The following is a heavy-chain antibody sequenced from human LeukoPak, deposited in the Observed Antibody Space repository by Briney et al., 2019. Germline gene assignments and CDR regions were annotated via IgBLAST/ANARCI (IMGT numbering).Heavy chain of an antibody. CDR1: GFTFSSYA. CDR3: ARAVIGPDY. J-gene: IGHJ4*02. D-gene: IGHD3-16*02. Sequence: GALRLSCAASGFTFSSYAMHWVRQAPGKGLEGVAVISYDGSNKYYADSVKGRFTIPRDNSKNTLYLQMNSLRAEDTAGYYCARAVIGPDYWGQGTLVTVSS. CDR2: ISYDGSNK. V-gene: IGHV3-30*04.